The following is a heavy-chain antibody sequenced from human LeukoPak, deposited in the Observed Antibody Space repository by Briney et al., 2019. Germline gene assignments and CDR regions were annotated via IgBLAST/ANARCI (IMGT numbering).Heavy chain of an antibody. CDR3: ARDSVSLGELSLYDY. CDR2: IYYRRST. Sequence: SETLSPTCTVSGASISSSSYYWGWIRQPPGKGLEWIGRIYYRRSTYYNPSLKRRVTISVNTSKNQFSLKLSSVTAADTAVYYCARDSVSLGELSLYDYWGQGTLVTVSS. V-gene: IGHV4-39*07. D-gene: IGHD3-16*02. J-gene: IGHJ4*02. CDR1: GASISSSSYY.